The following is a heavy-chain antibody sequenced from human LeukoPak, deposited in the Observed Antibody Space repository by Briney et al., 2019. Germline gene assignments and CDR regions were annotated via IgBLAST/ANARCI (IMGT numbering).Heavy chain of an antibody. D-gene: IGHD3-22*01. CDR1: GFTFSSYA. CDR2: ISFDGSNK. V-gene: IGHV3-30*04. Sequence: GRSLRLSCAASGFTFSSYAMHWVRQAPGKGLEWVAVISFDGSNKYYADSVKGRFTISRDNSKNTLYLQMNSLRAEDTAVYYCARGTASSGYYLDYWGQGTLVTVSS. CDR3: ARGTASSGYYLDY. J-gene: IGHJ4*02.